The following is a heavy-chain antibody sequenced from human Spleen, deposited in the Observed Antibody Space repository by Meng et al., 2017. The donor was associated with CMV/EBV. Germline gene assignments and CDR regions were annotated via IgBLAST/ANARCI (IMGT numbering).Heavy chain of an antibody. D-gene: IGHD2-2*01. J-gene: IGHJ4*02. CDR3: HQGYCTSISCYR. CDR2: ISSGGSTI. CDR1: GFTFNTYE. V-gene: IGHV3-48*03. Sequence: GGSLRLSCAASGFTFNTYEMNWVRQAPGKGLEWVSYISSGGSTIYYADSVKGRFTISRDNAKNSLYLQMNSLRAEDTAVYYCHQGYCTSISCYRWGQGTLVTVSS.